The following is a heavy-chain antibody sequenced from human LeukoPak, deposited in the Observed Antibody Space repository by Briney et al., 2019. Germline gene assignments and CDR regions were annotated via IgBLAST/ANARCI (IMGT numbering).Heavy chain of an antibody. J-gene: IGHJ4*02. V-gene: IGHV1-69*05. CDR1: VGTFSSYA. CDR3: ARGGVYGDYETRFDY. D-gene: IGHD4-17*01. Sequence: SVKVSCKASVGTFSSYAISWVRQAPGQGLEWMGRIIPIFGTANYAQKFQGRVTITTDESTSTAYMELSSLRSEDTAVYYCARGGVYGDYETRFDYWGQGTLVTVSS. CDR2: IIPIFGTA.